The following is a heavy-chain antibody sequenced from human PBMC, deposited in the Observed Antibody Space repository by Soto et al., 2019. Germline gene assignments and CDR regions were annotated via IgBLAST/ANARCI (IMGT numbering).Heavy chain of an antibody. D-gene: IGHD3-10*01. CDR2: IIPIFGTA. V-gene: IGHV1-69*12. CDR1: GGTFSSYA. CDR3: ARVRGSGSYLKPSGWFDP. Sequence: QVQLVQSGAEVKKPGSSVKVSCKASGGTFSSYAISWVRQAPGQGLEWMGGIIPIFGTANYAQKFQGRVKITADESTSTSYMEVSSLRSEDTAVYYCARVRGSGSYLKPSGWFDPWGQGTLVTVSS. J-gene: IGHJ5*02.